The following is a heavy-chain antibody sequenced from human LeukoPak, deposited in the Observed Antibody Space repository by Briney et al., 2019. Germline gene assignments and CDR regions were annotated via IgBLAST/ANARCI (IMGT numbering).Heavy chain of an antibody. CDR2: IKSKTDGGTT. CDR1: GVTFTNAW. V-gene: IGHV3-15*01. Sequence: PGGSLRLSCTASGVTFTNAWMSWVRQAPGKGLEWVGHIKSKTDGGTTAYAAPVKDRFSFSRDYSENKLYLQMNGLKIEDTAVYFCTTGGGTADFWGQGTLVTVSS. J-gene: IGHJ4*02. CDR3: TTGGGTADF.